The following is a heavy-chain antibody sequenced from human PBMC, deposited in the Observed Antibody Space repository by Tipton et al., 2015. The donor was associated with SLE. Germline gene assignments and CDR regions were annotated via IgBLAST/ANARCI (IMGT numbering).Heavy chain of an antibody. CDR2: ISTTGDT. V-gene: IGHV4-61*09. CDR1: GGSVNSGDYY. D-gene: IGHD3-3*01. Sequence: TLSLTCTVSGGSVNSGDYYWTWIRQPAGKGLEWIGHISTTGDTNYNPSLRSRVTISVDTSKNHFSLKLRSVTTTDTAVYFCACLSYDYDFRSETIKGYYFDSWGQGTLVTVSS. J-gene: IGHJ4*02. CDR3: ACLSYDYDFRSETIKGYYFDS.